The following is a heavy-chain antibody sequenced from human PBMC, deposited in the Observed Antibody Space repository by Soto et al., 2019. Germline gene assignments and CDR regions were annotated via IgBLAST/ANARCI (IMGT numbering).Heavy chain of an antibody. Sequence: KESGPTLVKSTQTLTLTCTFSGFSLSTRGVGVAWNRQPPGKALEWLTLIYCDDEKHYSPSLKSRITITKDTSKNQVVHTMTNMEPVHSATSYSAPFGGNGIIIRDYWGQGTLVTVSS. V-gene: IGHV2-5*02. J-gene: IGHJ4*02. D-gene: IGHD3-16*01. CDR2: IYCDDEK. CDR1: GFSLSTRGVG. CDR3: APFGGNGIIIRDY.